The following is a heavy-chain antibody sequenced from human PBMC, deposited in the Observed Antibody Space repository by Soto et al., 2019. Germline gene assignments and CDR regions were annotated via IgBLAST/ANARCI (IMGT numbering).Heavy chain of an antibody. Sequence: ASVEVSCKASGYTFTSYAMHWVRQAPGQRLEWMGWINAGNGNTKYSQKFQGRVTITRDTSASTAYMELSSLRSEDTAVYYCARDPDIVVVPAAIRLGMDVWGQGTTVTVSS. CDR1: GYTFTSYA. CDR3: ARDPDIVVVPAAIRLGMDV. CDR2: INAGNGNT. D-gene: IGHD2-2*02. J-gene: IGHJ6*02. V-gene: IGHV1-3*01.